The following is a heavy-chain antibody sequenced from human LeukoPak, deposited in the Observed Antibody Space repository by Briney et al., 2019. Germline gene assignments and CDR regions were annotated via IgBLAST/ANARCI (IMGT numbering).Heavy chain of an antibody. Sequence: PGGSLRLSRAASGFTFGDYYMSWLRQAPGKGLEGVSYISSSGSTIYYADSVKGRFTISRDNAKNSLYLQMNSLRAEDTAVYYCARRPIVTSGMDVWGQGTTVTVSS. D-gene: IGHD1-1*01. CDR2: ISSSGSTI. CDR1: GFTFGDYY. V-gene: IGHV3-11*01. CDR3: ARRPIVTSGMDV. J-gene: IGHJ6*02.